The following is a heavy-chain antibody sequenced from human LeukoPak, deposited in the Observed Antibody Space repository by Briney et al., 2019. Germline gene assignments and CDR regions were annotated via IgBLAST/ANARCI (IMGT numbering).Heavy chain of an antibody. CDR1: GFTVSSNY. CDR3: ARDYPEYSSSWYNYYYYGMDV. CDR2: IYSGGSI. Sequence: PGGSLRLSCAASGFTVSSNYMSWVRQAPGKGLEWVSVIYSGGSIYYADSVKGRFTISRDNSKNTLYLQMNSLRAEDTSVYYCARDYPEYSSSWYNYYYYGMDVWGQGTTVTVSS. J-gene: IGHJ6*02. V-gene: IGHV3-66*01. D-gene: IGHD6-13*01.